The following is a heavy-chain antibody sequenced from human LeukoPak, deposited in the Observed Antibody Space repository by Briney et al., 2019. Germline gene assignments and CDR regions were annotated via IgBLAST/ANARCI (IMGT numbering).Heavy chain of an antibody. CDR2: IRDDGSAK. J-gene: IGHJ4*02. D-gene: IGHD1-1*01. V-gene: IGHV3-7*01. Sequence: GGSLRLSCAVSGFTFNNYWMTWVRQAPGKGLEGVASIRDDGSAKYYMDSVKGRVSISRDDAKNSLSLQMNSLRVEDTATYYCARIQLYHGDFDSWGQGTLVTVSS. CDR3: ARIQLYHGDFDS. CDR1: GFTFNNYW.